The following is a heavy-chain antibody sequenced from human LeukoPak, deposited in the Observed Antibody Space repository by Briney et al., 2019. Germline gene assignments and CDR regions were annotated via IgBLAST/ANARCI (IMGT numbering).Heavy chain of an antibody. CDR3: ARDDCSSISCYHNWFDP. CDR2: IKQDGSEK. V-gene: IGHV3-7*01. J-gene: IGHJ5*02. Sequence: AGGSLRLSCAASGLTFSSYWMSWVRQAPGKGLEWVANIKQDGSEKYYVDSVKGRFTISRDNAKNSLYLQMNSLRAEDTAVYYCARDDCSSISCYHNWFDPWGQGTLVTVSS. D-gene: IGHD2-2*01. CDR1: GLTFSSYW.